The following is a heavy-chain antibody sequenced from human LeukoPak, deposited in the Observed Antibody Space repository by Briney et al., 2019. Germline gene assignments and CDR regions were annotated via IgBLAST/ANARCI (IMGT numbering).Heavy chain of an antibody. CDR3: AKKDRSGWYSSFDY. CDR1: GFTSSNYG. D-gene: IGHD6-19*01. CDR2: ISGGADTT. Sequence: GRSLRLSCAASGFTSSNYGMHWVRQAPGKGLEWVSGISGGADTTYYADSVKGRFSISRDNSKNTLYLQMNSLRAEDTAVYYCAKKDRSGWYSSFDYWGQGTLVTVSS. J-gene: IGHJ4*02. V-gene: IGHV3-23*01.